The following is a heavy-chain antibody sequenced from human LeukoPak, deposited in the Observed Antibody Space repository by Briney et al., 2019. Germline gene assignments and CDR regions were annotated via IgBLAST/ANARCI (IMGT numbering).Heavy chain of an antibody. CDR2: IYYSGST. V-gene: IGHV4-59*12. D-gene: IGHD3-10*01. J-gene: IGHJ5*02. CDR3: ARDYGSRGWFDP. CDR1: GGSISSYY. Sequence: SETLSLTCTVSGGSISSYYWSWIRQPPGKGLEWIGYIYYSGSTNYNPSLKSRVTISVDTSKNQFSLKLSSVTAADTAVYYCARDYGSRGWFDPWGQGTLVTVSS.